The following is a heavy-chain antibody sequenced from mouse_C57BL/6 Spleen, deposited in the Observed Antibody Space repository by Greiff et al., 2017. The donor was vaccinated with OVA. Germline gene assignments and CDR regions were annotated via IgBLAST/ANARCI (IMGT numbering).Heavy chain of an antibody. J-gene: IGHJ2*01. CDR3: ARGMSYYSRYDY. CDR1: GYTFTSYC. Sequence: EVQLMESGAELVRPGSSVKMSCKTSGYTFTSYCINWVKQRPGQGLEWIGYIYLGTGYTAYNEKFKGKATLTSDTSSSTAYMQLNSLTSEDSAVYFCARGMSYYSRYDYWGQGTTLTVSS. D-gene: IGHD2-12*01. V-gene: IGHV1-58*01. CDR2: IYLGTGYT.